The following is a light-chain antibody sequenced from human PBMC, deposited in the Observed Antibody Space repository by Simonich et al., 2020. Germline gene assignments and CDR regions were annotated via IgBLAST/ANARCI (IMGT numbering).Light chain of an antibody. V-gene: IGLV2-14*03. CDR1: SSDVGGYNY. CDR2: DVS. Sequence: QSALTQPASVSGSPGQSITIPCTETSSDVGGYNYVYWYQQHPGKSPKLMIYDVSNLPSGVSNRFSGSKSGNTASLTISGLQAEDEADYYCISYTSSSTWVFGGGTKLTVL. J-gene: IGLJ3*02. CDR3: ISYTSSSTWV.